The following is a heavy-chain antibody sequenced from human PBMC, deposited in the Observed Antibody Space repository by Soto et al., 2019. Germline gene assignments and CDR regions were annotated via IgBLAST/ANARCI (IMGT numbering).Heavy chain of an antibody. D-gene: IGHD3-22*01. Sequence: ASVKVSCKASGSTFTGYYMHWVRQAPGQGLEWMGWINPNSGGTNYAQKFQGRVTMTRDTSISTAYMELSRLRSDDTAVYYCARDWLYDSSGYYYGDDAFDIWGQGTMVT. CDR2: INPNSGGT. V-gene: IGHV1-2*02. CDR1: GSTFTGYY. CDR3: ARDWLYDSSGYYYGDDAFDI. J-gene: IGHJ3*02.